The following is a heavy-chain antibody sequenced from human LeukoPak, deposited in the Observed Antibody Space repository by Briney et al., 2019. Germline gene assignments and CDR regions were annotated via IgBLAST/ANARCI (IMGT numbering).Heavy chain of an antibody. V-gene: IGHV3-74*01. CDR3: VRGSNDWTGMDV. CDR2: INSAGSST. J-gene: IGHJ6*02. CDR1: GFTFSSYW. D-gene: IGHD3-9*01. Sequence: GGSLRLSCAASGFTFSSYWMHWVRQTPGKGLVCVSRINSAGSSTDYADSVKGRFTISRDNAKNTLYLQMNSLRAEDMAVYYCVRGSNDWTGMDVWGQGTTVTVSS.